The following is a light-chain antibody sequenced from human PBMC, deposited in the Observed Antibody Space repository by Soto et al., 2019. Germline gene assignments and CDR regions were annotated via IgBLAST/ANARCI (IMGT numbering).Light chain of an antibody. Sequence: PGERATLSCRASQSVSSYLAWYQQKPGQAPRLLIYDASNRATGIPARFSGSGSGTDFTLTINSLEPEDSAVYDCQQRSNWPSITFGQGTRLEI. CDR1: QSVSSY. CDR3: QQRSNWPSIT. CDR2: DAS. V-gene: IGKV3-11*01. J-gene: IGKJ5*01.